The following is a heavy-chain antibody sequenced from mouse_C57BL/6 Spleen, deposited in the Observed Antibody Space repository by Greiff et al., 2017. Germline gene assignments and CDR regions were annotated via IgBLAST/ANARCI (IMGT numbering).Heavy chain of an antibody. Sequence: EVKLVESGGDLVKPGGSLKLSCAASGFTFSSYGMSWVRQTPDKRLEWVATISSGGSYTYYPDSVKGRFTISRDNAKNTLYLQMSSLKSEDTAMYYCARLGSTMVTTGYYFDYWGQGTTLTGSS. D-gene: IGHD2-2*01. CDR1: GFTFSSYG. V-gene: IGHV5-6*01. CDR3: ARLGSTMVTTGYYFDY. CDR2: ISSGGSYT. J-gene: IGHJ2*01.